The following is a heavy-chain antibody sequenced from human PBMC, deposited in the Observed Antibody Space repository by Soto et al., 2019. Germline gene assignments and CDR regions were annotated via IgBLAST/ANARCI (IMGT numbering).Heavy chain of an antibody. J-gene: IGHJ5*02. Sequence: EVRLLESGGGLVQPGGSLRLSCAASGFTFSTFSRYAMLWARQAPGKGLEWVAGISGSGGSTYYTDSVRGRFTVSRDNSKNTLYLQMNSLRAEDTAIYYCAKDETRFNWNDVGSGWFDPWGQGTLVTVSS. D-gene: IGHD1-20*01. CDR1: GFTFSTFSRYA. CDR2: ISGSGGST. V-gene: IGHV3-23*01. CDR3: AKDETRFNWNDVGSGWFDP.